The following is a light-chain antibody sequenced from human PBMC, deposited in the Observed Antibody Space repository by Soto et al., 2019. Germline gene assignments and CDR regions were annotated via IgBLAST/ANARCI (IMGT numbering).Light chain of an antibody. CDR1: QSINRF. CDR2: AAS. CDR3: QQTYSPPPVT. J-gene: IGKJ5*01. V-gene: IGKV1-39*01. Sequence: DIQMTQSPSSLSASVRDRVTITCRASQSINRFLNWYQQKPGKAPKLLIYAASSLQSPVPSRFSGRASGTDFALTISSLHPEDFGTYYYQQTYSPPPVTFGQGTRLEIK.